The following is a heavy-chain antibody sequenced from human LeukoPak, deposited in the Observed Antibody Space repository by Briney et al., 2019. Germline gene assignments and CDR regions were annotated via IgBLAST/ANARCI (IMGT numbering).Heavy chain of an antibody. J-gene: IGHJ4*02. CDR2: ISAYNGNT. CDR1: GYTFTSYG. D-gene: IGHD3-9*01. V-gene: IGHV1-18*04. CDR3: AREERYFDWLSGDFDY. Sequence: ASVKVSCKASGYTFTSYGISWVRQAPGQGLEWMGWISAYNGNTNYAQKLQGRVTMTTDTSTSTAYMELRSLRSGDTAVYYCAREERYFDWLSGDFDYWGQGTPVTVSS.